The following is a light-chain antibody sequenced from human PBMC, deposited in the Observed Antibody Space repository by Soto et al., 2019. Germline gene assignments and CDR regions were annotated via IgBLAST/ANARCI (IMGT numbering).Light chain of an antibody. CDR3: QQYGDSPL. V-gene: IGKV3-20*01. J-gene: IGKJ3*01. CDR1: QSVRSSY. CDR2: GAS. Sequence: IGLTQSPGTLSFSPGERATLSCRASQSVRSSYLAWYQQKPGQAPRLLIYGASSRATGIPDRFSGSGSVTDFTLTISRLEPEDFAVYYCQQYGDSPLFGPGAKVDIK.